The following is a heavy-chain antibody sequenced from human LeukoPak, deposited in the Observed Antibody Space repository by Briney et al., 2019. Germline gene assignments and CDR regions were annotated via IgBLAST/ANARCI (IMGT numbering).Heavy chain of an antibody. V-gene: IGHV3-23*01. J-gene: IGHJ3*02. CDR1: GFTFSSYA. CDR2: ISGSGGST. Sequence: PGGSLRLSCAAPGFTFSSYAMSWVRQAPGKGLEWVSTISGSGGSTYYADSVKGRFTISRDNAKNSLYLQMNSLRAEDTAVYYCPRVVGAYDAFDIWGQGTMVTVSS. CDR3: PRVVGAYDAFDI. D-gene: IGHD1-26*01.